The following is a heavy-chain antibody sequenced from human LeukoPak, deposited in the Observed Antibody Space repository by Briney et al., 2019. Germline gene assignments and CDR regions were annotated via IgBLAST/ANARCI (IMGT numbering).Heavy chain of an antibody. Sequence: GESLKISCEASGYFFKNYWIAWVRQMPEKGLEWMGIIYPNDSDTRYNPSFQGQVTISADTSTNTAYLQWNSLKASDTAMYYCAKQSIYYYSMDVWGQGTTVTVSS. J-gene: IGHJ6*02. V-gene: IGHV5-51*01. CDR3: AKQSIYYYSMDV. CDR2: IYPNDSDT. CDR1: GYFFKNYW.